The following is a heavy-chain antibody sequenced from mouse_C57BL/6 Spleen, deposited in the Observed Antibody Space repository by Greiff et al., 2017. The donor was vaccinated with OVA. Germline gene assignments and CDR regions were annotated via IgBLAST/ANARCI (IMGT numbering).Heavy chain of an antibody. V-gene: IGHV1-69*01. J-gene: IGHJ2*01. CDR1: GYTFTSYW. D-gene: IGHD3-3*01. CDR2: IDPSDSYT. Sequence: QVQLQQSGAELVMPGASVKLSCKASGYTFTSYWMHWVKQRPGQGLEWIGEIDPSDSYTNYNQKFKGKSTLTVDKSSSTAYMQLSSLTSEDSAVYYCARRGGRGYFDYWGQGTTLTVSS. CDR3: ARRGGRGYFDY.